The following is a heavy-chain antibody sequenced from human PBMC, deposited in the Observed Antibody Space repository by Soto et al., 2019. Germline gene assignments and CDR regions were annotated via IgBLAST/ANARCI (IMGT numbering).Heavy chain of an antibody. CDR1: GGSISSGDYY. Sequence: SETLSLTCTVSGGSISSGDYYWSWIRQPPGKGLEWIGYIYYSGSTYYNPSLKSRVTISVDTSKNQFSLKLSSVTAADTAVYYCARVSTEGGNNDYWGQGTLVTVSS. D-gene: IGHD2-15*01. CDR3: ARVSTEGGNNDY. V-gene: IGHV4-30-4*01. CDR2: IYYSGST. J-gene: IGHJ4*02.